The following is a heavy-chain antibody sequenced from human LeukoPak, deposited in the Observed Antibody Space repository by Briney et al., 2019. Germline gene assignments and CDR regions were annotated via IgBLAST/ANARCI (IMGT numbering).Heavy chain of an antibody. Sequence: GASVKVSCKASGGTFSSYAISWVRQAPGQGLEWMGRIIPILGIANYAQKFQGRVTITADKSTSTAYMQLSSLRSEDTAVESCACWAATETTCGYWGQGTLVTVSS. CDR3: ACWAATETTCGY. CDR2: IIPILGIA. D-gene: IGHD4-17*01. V-gene: IGHV1-69*04. CDR1: GGTFSSYA. J-gene: IGHJ4*02.